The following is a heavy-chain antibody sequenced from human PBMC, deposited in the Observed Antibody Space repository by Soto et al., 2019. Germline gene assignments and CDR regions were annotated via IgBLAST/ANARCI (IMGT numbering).Heavy chain of an antibody. V-gene: IGHV5-10-1*01. D-gene: IGHD3-3*02. J-gene: IGHJ6*02. Sequence: PGESLKISCKGSGYSFTSYWIGWVRQMPGKGLEWMGRIDPSDSYTNYSPSFQGHVTISADKSISTAYLQWSSLKASDTAMYYCARHLWLTPFLNGMDVWGQGTTVTVSS. CDR3: ARHLWLTPFLNGMDV. CDR1: GYSFTSYW. CDR2: IDPSDSYT.